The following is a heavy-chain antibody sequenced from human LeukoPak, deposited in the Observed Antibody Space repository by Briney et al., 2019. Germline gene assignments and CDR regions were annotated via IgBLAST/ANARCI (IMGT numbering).Heavy chain of an antibody. J-gene: IGHJ4*02. CDR3: ARGRGYSYGYFDF. D-gene: IGHD5-18*01. CDR1: GFTYSIYE. CDR2: ISTSGSPI. Sequence: GGSLRLSCAASGFTYSIYEMNWVRQAPGKGLEWVSYISTSGSPIYYADSVKGRFTISRDNAQKSLYVQMNSLRAEDTAVYYCARGRGYSYGYFDFWGQGTLVTVSS. V-gene: IGHV3-48*03.